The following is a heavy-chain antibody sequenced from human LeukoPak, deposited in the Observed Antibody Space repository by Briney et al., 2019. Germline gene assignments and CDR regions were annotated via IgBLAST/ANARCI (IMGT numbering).Heavy chain of an antibody. Sequence: GGSLRLSCAASRFTFSNYWMNWFRQAPGKGLEWVANINQDGSEKNYVDSVKGRFTISRDNAENSLYLQMNSLGAEDTAVYYCARSLGDDWGQGTLVTVSS. J-gene: IGHJ4*02. CDR3: ARSLGDD. CDR2: INQDGSEK. V-gene: IGHV3-7*01. D-gene: IGHD3-16*01. CDR1: RFTFSNYW.